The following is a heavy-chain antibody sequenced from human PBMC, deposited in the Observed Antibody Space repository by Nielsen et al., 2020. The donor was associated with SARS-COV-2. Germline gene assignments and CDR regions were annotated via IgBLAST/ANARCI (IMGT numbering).Heavy chain of an antibody. D-gene: IGHD6-13*01. Sequence: WIRQPPGKGLERVSAISGSGGSTYYADSVKGRFTISRDNSKNTLYLQMNSLRAEDTAVYYCATPGIVAAGPYYYYYGMDVWGQGTTVTVSS. CDR3: ATPGIVAAGPYYYYYGMDV. CDR2: ISGSGGST. V-gene: IGHV3-23*01. J-gene: IGHJ6*02.